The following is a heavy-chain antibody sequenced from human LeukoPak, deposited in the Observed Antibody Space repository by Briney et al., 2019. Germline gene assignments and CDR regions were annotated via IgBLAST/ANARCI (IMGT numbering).Heavy chain of an antibody. V-gene: IGHV1-18*04. CDR1: GYTFTGYY. CDR2: ISAYNGNT. J-gene: IGHJ4*02. D-gene: IGHD3-10*01. CDR3: ARVTRMVRGRFQYYFDY. Sequence: ASVKVSCKASGYTFTGYYMHWVRQAPGQGLEWMGWISAYNGNTNYAQKLQGRVTMTTDTSTSTAYMELRSLRSDDTAVYYCARVTRMVRGRFQYYFDYWGRGTLVTVSS.